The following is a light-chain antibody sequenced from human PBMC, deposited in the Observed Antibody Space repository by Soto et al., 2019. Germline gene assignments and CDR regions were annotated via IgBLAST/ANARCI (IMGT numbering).Light chain of an antibody. CDR2: GAS. Sequence: IQLTQSPSSLSASVGDRVTITCRASQGISSYLAWYQQKPRKAPKLLIYGASTLEGGVPFRFSGSGSGTDFTLTISSLQPEDFATYYCQQLNTYPLTFGQGPRLEI. J-gene: IGKJ5*01. CDR1: QGISSY. V-gene: IGKV1-9*01. CDR3: QQLNTYPLT.